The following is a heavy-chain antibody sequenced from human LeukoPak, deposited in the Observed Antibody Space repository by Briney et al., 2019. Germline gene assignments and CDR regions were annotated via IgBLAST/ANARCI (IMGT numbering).Heavy chain of an antibody. V-gene: IGHV3-30-3*01. CDR2: IASDGSHT. CDR3: AKGRFTSGWSFDY. Sequence: GRSLRLSCAASGFTFSTYFMHWVRQAPGKGLEWVADIASDGSHTFYVESVKGRFTISRDNSKNTLYLQMNSLSAEDTAVYYCAKGRFTSGWSFDYWGQGTLVTVSS. D-gene: IGHD6-19*01. J-gene: IGHJ4*02. CDR1: GFTFSTYF.